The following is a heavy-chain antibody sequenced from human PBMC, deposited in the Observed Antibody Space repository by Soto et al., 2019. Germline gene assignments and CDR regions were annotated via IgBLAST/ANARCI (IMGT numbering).Heavy chain of an antibody. V-gene: IGHV3-23*01. CDR1: GLTFSSFA. Sequence: EVQLLESGGGLVQPGGSLRLSCAASGLTFSSFAMSWVRQAPGKGLEWVSAIDTSGGGTYYADSVKGPFTIPRDNSKNPLYLQMNSLRAEDTAVYYAVKSSRTLGDSWGQGTLVTVSS. CDR2: IDTSGGGT. CDR3: VKSSRTLGDS. D-gene: IGHD6-13*01. J-gene: IGHJ4*02.